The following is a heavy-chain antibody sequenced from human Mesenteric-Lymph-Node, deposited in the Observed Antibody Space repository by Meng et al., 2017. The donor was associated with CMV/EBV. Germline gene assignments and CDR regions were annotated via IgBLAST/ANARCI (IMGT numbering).Heavy chain of an antibody. CDR1: GFTFSTYG. CDR3: AKFGGGLSLEQDIVVVPAAPNGGKQDY. D-gene: IGHD2-2*01. V-gene: IGHV3-30*02. Sequence: GESLKISCAASGFTFSTYGMHWVRQAPGEGLEWVAFIRYDGSKKYYADSVKGRFTISRDNSRNTLYLQMNSLRAEDTAVYYCAKFGGGLSLEQDIVVVPAAPNGGKQDYWGQGTLVTVSS. CDR2: IRYDGSKK. J-gene: IGHJ4*02.